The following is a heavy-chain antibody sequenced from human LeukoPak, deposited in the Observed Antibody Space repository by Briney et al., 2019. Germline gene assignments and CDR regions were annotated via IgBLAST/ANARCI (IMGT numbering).Heavy chain of an antibody. CDR1: GGSISSGSYY. Sequence: SQTLSLTCTVSGGSISSGSYYWSWIRQPPGKGLEWIGEINHSGSTNYNPSLKSRLTISVDTSKIQFSLKLSSVTAADTAVYYCARDDFWSGFNWFDPWGQGTLVTVSS. V-gene: IGHV4-39*07. J-gene: IGHJ5*02. CDR2: INHSGST. CDR3: ARDDFWSGFNWFDP. D-gene: IGHD3-3*01.